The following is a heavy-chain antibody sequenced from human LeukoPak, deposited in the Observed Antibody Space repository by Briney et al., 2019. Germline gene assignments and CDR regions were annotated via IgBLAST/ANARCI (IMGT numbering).Heavy chain of an antibody. CDR1: GYTFRDFG. J-gene: IGHJ5*02. CDR2: ITTYNGNT. Sequence: GASVKVSCKASGYTFRDFGISWVRQAPGQGLEWMGWITTYNGNTNYIQKLQGRVTMTTDTSTSTAYMELRSLRSDDTAVYYCARGILRFLEWFSRFDPWGQGTLVTVSS. CDR3: ARGILRFLEWFSRFDP. D-gene: IGHD3-3*01. V-gene: IGHV1-18*01.